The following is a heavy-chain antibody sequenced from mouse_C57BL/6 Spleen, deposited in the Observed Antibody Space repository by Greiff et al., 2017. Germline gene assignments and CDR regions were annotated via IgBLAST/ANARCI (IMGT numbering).Heavy chain of an antibody. J-gene: IGHJ2*01. CDR1: GYTFTSYD. Sequence: VQLQQSGPELVKPGASVKLSCKASGYTFTSYDINWVKQRPGQGLEWIGWIYPRDGSTKYNEKFKGRGTLTVDTSSSTAYMELHSLTCEDSAVYFCARSDYGSSYEYYFDYWGQGTTLTVSS. D-gene: IGHD1-1*01. CDR3: ARSDYGSSYEYYFDY. V-gene: IGHV1-85*01. CDR2: IYPRDGST.